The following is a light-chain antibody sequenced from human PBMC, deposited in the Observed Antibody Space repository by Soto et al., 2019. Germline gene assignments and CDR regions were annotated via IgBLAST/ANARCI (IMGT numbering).Light chain of an antibody. V-gene: IGLV2-18*02. CDR3: NSYTGSSTYV. J-gene: IGLJ1*01. Sequence: QSALTQPPSVSGSPGQSVTISCTGTSSDVGGYNCVSWYQQPPGKAPKLMIYEVSNRPSGVPDRFSGSKSGNTASLTISGLQAEDEADYYCNSYTGSSTYVFGTGTKLTVL. CDR1: SSDVGGYNC. CDR2: EVS.